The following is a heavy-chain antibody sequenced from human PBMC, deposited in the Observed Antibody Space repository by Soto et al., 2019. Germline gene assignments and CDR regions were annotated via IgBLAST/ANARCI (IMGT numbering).Heavy chain of an antibody. J-gene: IGHJ4*02. Sequence: SETLSLTCAVYGGSFSGYYLSWIRQPPGKGLECIGEINHSGSTNYNPSLKSRVTISVDTSKNQFSLKLSSVTAADTAVYYCARVFGAAGPFDYWGQGTLVTVYS. V-gene: IGHV4-34*01. CDR1: GGSFSGYY. CDR3: ARVFGAAGPFDY. CDR2: INHSGST. D-gene: IGHD6-13*01.